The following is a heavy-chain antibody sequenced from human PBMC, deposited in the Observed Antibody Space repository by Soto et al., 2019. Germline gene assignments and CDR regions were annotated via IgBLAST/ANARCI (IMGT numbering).Heavy chain of an antibody. CDR1: GYTLTELS. CDR2: FDPEDGET. D-gene: IGHD3-10*01. CDR3: ATGPHLHGSGSAYQFDP. J-gene: IGHJ5*02. V-gene: IGHV1-24*01. Sequence: ASVKVSCKVSGYTLTELSMHWVRQAPGKGLEWMGGFDPEDGETIYAQKFQGRVTMTEDTSTDTAYMELSSLRSEDTAVYYCATGPHLHGSGSAYQFDPWGQGTLVTVSS.